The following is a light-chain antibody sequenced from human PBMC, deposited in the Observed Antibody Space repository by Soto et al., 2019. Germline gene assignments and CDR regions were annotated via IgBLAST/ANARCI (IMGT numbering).Light chain of an antibody. CDR2: EVS. Sequence: QSALTQPASVSGSPGQSITISCTGTSSDVGGYNFVSWYQQHLGKAPKLMIYEVSNRPSGVSNRFSGSKSGNTASLTISGLQAEDEADYYCMSYTSRSTRVFGTGTKLTVL. CDR1: SSDVGGYNF. J-gene: IGLJ1*01. V-gene: IGLV2-14*01. CDR3: MSYTSRSTRV.